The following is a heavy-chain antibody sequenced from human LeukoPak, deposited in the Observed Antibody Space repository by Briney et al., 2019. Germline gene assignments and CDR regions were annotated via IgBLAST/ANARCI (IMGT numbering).Heavy chain of an antibody. Sequence: PSETLSLTCAVYGGSFSGYYWSWIRQPPGKGLEWIGEINHSGSTNYNPSLKSRVTISVDTSKNQFSLKLSSVTAEDTAVYYCARGRGSGGAADKGWYFDLWGRGTLVTVSS. J-gene: IGHJ2*01. CDR1: GGSFSGYY. D-gene: IGHD3-10*01. CDR2: INHSGST. CDR3: ARGRGSGGAADKGWYFDL. V-gene: IGHV4-34*01.